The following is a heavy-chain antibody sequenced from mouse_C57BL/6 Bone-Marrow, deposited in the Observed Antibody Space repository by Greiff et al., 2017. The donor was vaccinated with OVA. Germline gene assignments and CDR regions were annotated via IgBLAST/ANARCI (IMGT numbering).Heavy chain of an antibody. CDR2: INPSSGYP. V-gene: IGHV1-7*01. Sequence: VQLQESGAELAKPGASVKLSCKASGYTFTSYWMHWVKQRPGQGLEWIGYINPSSGYPKYNQKFKDKATLTVDKSSSTAYMQLSSLTYEDSAVYYGARTYGSTAWFAYWGQGTLVTVSA. CDR3: ARTYGSTAWFAY. D-gene: IGHD1-1*01. CDR1: GYTFTSYW. J-gene: IGHJ3*01.